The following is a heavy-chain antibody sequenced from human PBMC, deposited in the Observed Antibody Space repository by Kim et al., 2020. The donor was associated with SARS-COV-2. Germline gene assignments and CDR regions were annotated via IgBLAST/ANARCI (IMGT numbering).Heavy chain of an antibody. CDR2: TYYRSKWYN. J-gene: IGHJ4*02. CDR1: GDSVSRNSVA. D-gene: IGHD2-2*01. Sequence: SQTLSLTCAISGDSVSRNSVAWSWIRQSPSRGLEWLGRTYYRSKWYNDYAGSVKSRITINPDTSKNQFSLQLNSVTPEDTAVYYCARDGDCGSNGCPRSMLYWGQGTLVTVSS. CDR3: ARDGDCGSNGCPRSMLY. V-gene: IGHV6-1*01.